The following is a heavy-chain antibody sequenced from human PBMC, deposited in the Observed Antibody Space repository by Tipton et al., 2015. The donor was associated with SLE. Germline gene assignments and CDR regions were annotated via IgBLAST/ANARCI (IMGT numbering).Heavy chain of an antibody. CDR2: ISGSGGTT. J-gene: IGHJ4*02. CDR3: AKGRTYFDS. CDR1: GFSFSNYA. Sequence: GSLRLSCPASGFSFSNYAMNWVRQAPGKGLVWVSGISGSGGTTNYADSVKGRFTISRGNSNNTLYLQMNSLRAEDTAVYYCAKGRTYFDSWGQGTLVTVSS. V-gene: IGHV3-23*01.